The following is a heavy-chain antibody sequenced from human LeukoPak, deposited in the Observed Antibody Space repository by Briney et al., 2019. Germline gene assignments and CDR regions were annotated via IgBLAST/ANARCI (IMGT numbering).Heavy chain of an antibody. J-gene: IGHJ4*02. CDR3: ARTYPDCDY. CDR1: GGSVSDYY. Sequence: PSETLSLTCTISGGSVSDYYWSWIRQSPGKGLEWIGYIYHTGSTSYSPSLKSRVTISADTSQNQFSLKLTSVTATDTAVYYCARTYPDCDYWGQGTLVTVSS. D-gene: IGHD2-21*02. V-gene: IGHV4-59*08. CDR2: IYHTGST.